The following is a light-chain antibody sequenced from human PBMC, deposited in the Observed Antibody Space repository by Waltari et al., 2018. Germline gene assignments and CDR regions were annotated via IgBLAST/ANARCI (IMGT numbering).Light chain of an antibody. CDR3: QHYVRLPVT. CDR2: GAS. Sequence: EIVLTQSPGTLSVSPGERVTLSCRASQRVSRALAWYQQQPGQAPRLLIYGASNRATGIPDRFSGSGSGTDFRLTISRLEPEDFAVYYCQHYVRLPVTFGQGTKVEIK. V-gene: IGKV3-20*01. CDR1: QRVSRA. J-gene: IGKJ1*01.